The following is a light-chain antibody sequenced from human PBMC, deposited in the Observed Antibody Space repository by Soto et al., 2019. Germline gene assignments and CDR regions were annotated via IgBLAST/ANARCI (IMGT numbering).Light chain of an antibody. V-gene: IGKV3-15*01. CDR2: GAS. CDR3: QQYDNWPGT. CDR1: QSVSSN. Sequence: EIVMTQSPATLSVARGERATLSCRASQSVSSNLAWYQQKPGQAPRLLIYGASTRATGIPARFSGSGSGTEFTLTISSLQSEDFAVYHCQQYDNWPGTFGQGTKVEIK. J-gene: IGKJ1*01.